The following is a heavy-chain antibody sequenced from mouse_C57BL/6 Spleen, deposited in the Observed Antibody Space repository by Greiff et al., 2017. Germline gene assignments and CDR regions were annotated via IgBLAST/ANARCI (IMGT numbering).Heavy chain of an antibody. CDR1: GFSLTSYG. J-gene: IGHJ3*01. D-gene: IGHD2-4*01. Sequence: VMLVESGPGLVAPSQSLSITCTVSGFSLTSYGVDWVRQSPGKGLEWLGVIWGVGSTNYNSALKSRLSISKDNSKSQVFLKMNSLQTDDTAMYYCATSYDYDSAWFAYWGQGTLVTVSA. V-gene: IGHV2-6*01. CDR3: ATSYDYDSAWFAY. CDR2: IWGVGST.